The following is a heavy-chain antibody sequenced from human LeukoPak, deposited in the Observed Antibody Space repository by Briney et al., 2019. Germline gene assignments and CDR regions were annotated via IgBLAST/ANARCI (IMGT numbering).Heavy chain of an antibody. CDR1: GSTFSSYW. V-gene: IGHV3-74*01. J-gene: IGHJ4*02. Sequence: GSLRLSCAASGSTFSSYWMHWVRQAPGKGLVWVSRINSDGSSTSYADSVKGRFTISRDNAKNTLYLQMNSLGAEDTAVYYCAARGYSSGWLVFDYWGQGTLVTVSS. CDR2: INSDGSST. CDR3: AARGYSSGWLVFDY. D-gene: IGHD6-19*01.